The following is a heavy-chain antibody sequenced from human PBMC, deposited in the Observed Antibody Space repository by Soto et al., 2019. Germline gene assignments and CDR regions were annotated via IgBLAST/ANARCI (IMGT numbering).Heavy chain of an antibody. CDR3: AALSTTIGYYGMDV. CDR2: IVVGSGNT. J-gene: IGHJ6*02. V-gene: IGHV1-58*01. Sequence: GASVKVSCKASGFTFTSSAVQWVRQARGQRLEWIGWIVVGSGNTNYAQKFQERVTITRDMSTSTAYMELSSLRSEDTAVYYCAALSTTIGYYGMDVWGQGTTVTV. CDR1: GFTFTSSA. D-gene: IGHD4-17*01.